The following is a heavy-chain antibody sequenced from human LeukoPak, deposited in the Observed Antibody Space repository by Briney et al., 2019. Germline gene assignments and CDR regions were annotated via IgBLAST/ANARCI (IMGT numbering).Heavy chain of an antibody. V-gene: IGHV3-23*01. D-gene: IGHD1-26*01. CDR1: GFTFSSYA. CDR3: AKDRKELLSPGSLRVDAFDI. Sequence: GGSLRLSCAASGFTFSSYAMSWVRQAPGKGLEWVSTISGSGGSTYHADSVKGRFTISRDNSKNTLYLQMNSLRAEDTAVYYCAKDRKELLSPGSLRVDAFDIWGQGTMVTVSS. J-gene: IGHJ3*02. CDR2: ISGSGGST.